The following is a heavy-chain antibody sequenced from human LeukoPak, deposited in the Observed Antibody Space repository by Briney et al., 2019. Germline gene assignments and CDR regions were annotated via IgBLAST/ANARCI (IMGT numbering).Heavy chain of an antibody. CDR1: GGSISSYY. D-gene: IGHD2-15*01. J-gene: IGHJ4*02. CDR3: ARHPLYCSGGSCYGGRIDY. Sequence: PSETLSLTCTVSGGSISSYYWSWIRQPPGKGLEWIGYIYDSGSTNHNPSLKSRVTISVDTSKNQFSLKLSSVTAADTAVYYCARHPLYCSGGSCYGGRIDYWGQGTLVTVSS. CDR2: IYDSGST. V-gene: IGHV4-59*08.